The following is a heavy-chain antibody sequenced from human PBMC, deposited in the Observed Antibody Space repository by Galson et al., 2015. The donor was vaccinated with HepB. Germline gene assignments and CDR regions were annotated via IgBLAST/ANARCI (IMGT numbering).Heavy chain of an antibody. CDR3: ARDFGYCSGGSCYSFFDY. CDR2: ISYDGSNK. J-gene: IGHJ4*02. Sequence: SLRFSCAASGFTFSSYAMHWVRQAPGKGLEWVAVISYDGSNKYYADSVKGRFTISRDNSKNTLYLQMNSLRAEDTAVYYCARDFGYCSGGSCYSFFDYWGQGTLVTVSS. CDR1: GFTFSSYA. D-gene: IGHD2-15*01. V-gene: IGHV3-30-3*01.